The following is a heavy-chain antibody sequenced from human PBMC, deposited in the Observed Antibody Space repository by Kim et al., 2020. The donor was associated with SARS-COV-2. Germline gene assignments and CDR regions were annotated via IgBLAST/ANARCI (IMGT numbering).Heavy chain of an antibody. CDR3: ARGRGVDY. CDR2: GSQK. V-gene: IGHV3-7*04. Sequence: GSQKYYVDSAKCRFTISRDNAKNSVFLQMNRLTGEDTAVYYCARGRGVDYWGQGTLVTVSS. J-gene: IGHJ4*02.